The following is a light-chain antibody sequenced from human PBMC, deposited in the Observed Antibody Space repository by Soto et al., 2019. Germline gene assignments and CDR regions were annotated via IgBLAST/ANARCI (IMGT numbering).Light chain of an antibody. Sequence: DIQMTQSPSSLSASVGDRVTITCRASQSISSYLNWYQQKPGKATKLLIYAASSLQSGVPSRFSGSGSGTHFTLTISSLQPEDFATYYYQQSYTTPALTFGGGTKVEIK. CDR1: QSISSY. J-gene: IGKJ4*01. CDR3: QQSYTTPALT. V-gene: IGKV1-39*01. CDR2: AAS.